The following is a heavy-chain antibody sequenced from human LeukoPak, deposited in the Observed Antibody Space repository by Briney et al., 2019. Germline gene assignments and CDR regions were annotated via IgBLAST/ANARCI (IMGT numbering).Heavy chain of an antibody. CDR3: ATDRGGYNYGVPAA. CDR1: GYTFTSYD. Sequence: GASVKVSCKASGYTFTSYDINWVRQATGQGLEWMGWMNPNSGNTGYAQKFQGRVTITRNTSISTAYMELSSLRSEDTAVYYCATDRGGYNYGVPAAWGQGTLVTVSS. J-gene: IGHJ5*02. CDR2: MNPNSGNT. V-gene: IGHV1-8*03. D-gene: IGHD5-24*01.